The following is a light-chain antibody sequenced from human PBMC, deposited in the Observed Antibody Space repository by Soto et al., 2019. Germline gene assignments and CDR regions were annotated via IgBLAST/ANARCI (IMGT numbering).Light chain of an antibody. J-gene: IGKJ4*01. Sequence: IQMTQSPSTLSASVGDRVTITCRASQSISSWLAWYQQKPGKAPKLLIYKASSLESGVPSRFSGSGSGTEFTLTISSLQPDDFEPYYCQQYNSYPLTFGGGTKVEIK. CDR3: QQYNSYPLT. CDR2: KAS. V-gene: IGKV1-5*03. CDR1: QSISSW.